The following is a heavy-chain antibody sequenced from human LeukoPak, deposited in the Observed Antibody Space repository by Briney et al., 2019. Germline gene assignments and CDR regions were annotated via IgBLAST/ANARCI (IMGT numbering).Heavy chain of an antibody. CDR1: GFSLSNFA. Sequence: GGSLRLSCAAPGFSLSNFAVNWVRQAPGKGLEWVAFIRYDGSNKYYADSVKGRFTISRDNSKNTLYLQMNSLRAEDTAVYYCAKDWEESPHYYGSGSYSDYWGQGTLSPSPQ. J-gene: IGHJ4*02. CDR2: IRYDGSNK. D-gene: IGHD3-10*01. CDR3: AKDWEESPHYYGSGSYSDY. V-gene: IGHV3-30*02.